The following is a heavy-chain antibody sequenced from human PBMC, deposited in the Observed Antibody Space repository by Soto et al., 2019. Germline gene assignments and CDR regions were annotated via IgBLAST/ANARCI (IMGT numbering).Heavy chain of an antibody. V-gene: IGHV3-21*01. J-gene: IGHJ4*02. CDR3: ARDTEYSSSWTYFDY. CDR1: GFTFSSYS. Sequence: EVQLVESGGGLVQPGGSLRLSCAASGFTFSSYSMNWVRQAPGKGLEWVSSISSSSSYIYYADSVKGRFTISRDNAKNSLYLQMNSLRAEDTAVYYCARDTEYSSSWTYFDYWGQGTLVTVSS. CDR2: ISSSSSYI. D-gene: IGHD6-13*01.